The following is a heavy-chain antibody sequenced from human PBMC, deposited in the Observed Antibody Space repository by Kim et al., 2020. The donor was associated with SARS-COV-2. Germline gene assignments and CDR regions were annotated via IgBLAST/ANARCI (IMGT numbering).Heavy chain of an antibody. J-gene: IGHJ4*02. Sequence: YAYSVKGRFTIARDNAKNSLYLQMNSLSAEDTAVYYCARVPSYSSSWYHYWGQGTLVTVSS. D-gene: IGHD6-13*01. CDR3: ARVPSYSSSWYHY. V-gene: IGHV3-11*06.